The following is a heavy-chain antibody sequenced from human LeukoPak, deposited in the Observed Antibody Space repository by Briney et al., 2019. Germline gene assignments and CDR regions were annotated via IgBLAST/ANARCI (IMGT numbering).Heavy chain of an antibody. CDR3: AKDPGFWSGYSDY. Sequence: GGSLRLSCAASGFTSSSSAMSWVRQAPGKGLEWVSAIGDTGYTTFYADSVKGRFTISRDNSKNTLYLQMNSLRPEDTAVYYCAKDPGFWSGYSDYWGQGTLVTVSS. J-gene: IGHJ4*02. V-gene: IGHV3-23*01. D-gene: IGHD3-3*01. CDR2: IGDTGYTT. CDR1: GFTSSSSA.